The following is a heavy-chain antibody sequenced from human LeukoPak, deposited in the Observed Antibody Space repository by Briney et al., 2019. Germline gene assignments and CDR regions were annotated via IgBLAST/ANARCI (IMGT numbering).Heavy chain of an antibody. V-gene: IGHV3-11*06. CDR3: ARSYSNHLFGMDV. D-gene: IGHD4-11*01. CDR1: GFTFSDYY. Sequence: NPGGSLRLSCAASGFTFSDYYMSWIRQAPGKGLEWLSYISTSSTYTNYADSVRGRFTISRDNAKNSLYLQMNSLRGEDTAVYFCARSYSNHLFGMDVWGQGTTVTVTS. J-gene: IGHJ6*02. CDR2: ISTSSTYT.